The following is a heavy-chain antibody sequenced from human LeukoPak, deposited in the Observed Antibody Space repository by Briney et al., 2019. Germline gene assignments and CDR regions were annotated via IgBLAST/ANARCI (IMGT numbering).Heavy chain of an antibody. D-gene: IGHD5-18*01. CDR3: ARDLGSTAMEIDY. CDR2: ISSSSSYI. Sequence: GGSLKLSCAASGFTFSTYTMNWVRQAPGKGLEWVSSISSSSSYIYYADSVKGRFTISRDNAKNSLYLQMNSLRAEDTAVYYCARDLGSTAMEIDYWGQGTLVTVSS. CDR1: GFTFSTYT. J-gene: IGHJ4*02. V-gene: IGHV3-21*01.